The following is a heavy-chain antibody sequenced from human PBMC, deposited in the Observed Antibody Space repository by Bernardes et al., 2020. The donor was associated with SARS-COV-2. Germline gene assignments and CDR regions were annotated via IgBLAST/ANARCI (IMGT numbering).Heavy chain of an antibody. Sequence: SETLSLTCAVYGGSFSGYYWTWIRQPPGKGLEWIGEINHSGSTNYNPSLKSRVTISVDTSKNQFSLKLSSVTAADTAVYYCAKWGRSGGSSEGGFDSWGQGTLVTVSS. J-gene: IGHJ4*02. CDR2: INHSGST. V-gene: IGHV4-34*01. CDR1: GGSFSGYY. D-gene: IGHD2-15*01. CDR3: AKWGRSGGSSEGGFDS.